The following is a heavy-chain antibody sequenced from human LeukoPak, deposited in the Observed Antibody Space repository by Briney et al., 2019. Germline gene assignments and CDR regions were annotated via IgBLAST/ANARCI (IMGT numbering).Heavy chain of an antibody. Sequence: GSLRLSCAASGFTFSSYSFNWVRQAPGKGLEWIGSIYYSGSTYYNPSLKSRVTISVDTSKNQFSLKLSSVTAADTAVYYCARLRGSSWGEYFQHWGQGTLVTVSS. V-gene: IGHV4-39*07. CDR2: IYYSGST. D-gene: IGHD6-13*01. CDR3: ARLRGSSWGEYFQH. J-gene: IGHJ1*01. CDR1: GFTFSSYSF.